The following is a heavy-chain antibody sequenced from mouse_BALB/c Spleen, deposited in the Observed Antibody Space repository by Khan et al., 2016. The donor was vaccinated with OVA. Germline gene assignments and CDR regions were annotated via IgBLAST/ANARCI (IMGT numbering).Heavy chain of an antibody. J-gene: IGHJ1*01. CDR2: IWTGGST. CDR3: AKVYGNYGWYFDV. D-gene: IGHD2-1*01. V-gene: IGHV2-9*02. CDR1: GFSLTSYG. Sequence: VQLQESGPGLVAPSQSLSLTCTVSGFSLTSYGVHWVRQPPGKGLEWLGVIWTGGSTNYNSALMSRLSITKDNSKSHVFLKMNSLQTDDTAMYYCAKVYGNYGWYFDVWGAGTTVTVAS.